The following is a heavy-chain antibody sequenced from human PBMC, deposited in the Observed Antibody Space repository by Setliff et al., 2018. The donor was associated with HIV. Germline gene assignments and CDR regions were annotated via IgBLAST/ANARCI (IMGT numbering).Heavy chain of an antibody. J-gene: IGHJ4*02. D-gene: IGHD1-1*01. CDR1: GYTLTDYY. V-gene: IGHV1-2*02. Sequence: ASVKVSCKASGYTLTDYYMHWVRQVPGQGLEWMGWIMPESGGADYARKFQGRISMSRDTSLITRTRDRPITTVYMELTRLTSDDTAIYYCARNSFPIGITGTGPLFDYWGQGTLVTVSS. CDR3: ARNSFPIGITGTGPLFDY. CDR2: IMPESGGA.